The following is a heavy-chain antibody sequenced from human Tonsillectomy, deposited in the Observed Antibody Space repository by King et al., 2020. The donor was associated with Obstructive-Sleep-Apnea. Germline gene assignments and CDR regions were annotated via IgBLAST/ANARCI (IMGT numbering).Heavy chain of an antibody. J-gene: IGHJ4*02. Sequence: VQLVQSGGGVVQPGRSLRLSCAASGFTFSSYAMHLVRQAPGKGLEWVAVISYDGSNRYYADSVKGRFTISRDKSKNTLYLQVNSLRAEETAVYYCARDRGYYYGSGSLFDYWGQGTLVTVSS. CDR3: ARDRGYYYGSGSLFDY. CDR1: GFTFSSYA. D-gene: IGHD3-10*01. CDR2: ISYDGSNR. V-gene: IGHV3-30*04.